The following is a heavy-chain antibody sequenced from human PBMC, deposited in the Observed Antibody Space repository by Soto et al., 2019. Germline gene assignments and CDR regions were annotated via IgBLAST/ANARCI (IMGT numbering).Heavy chain of an antibody. V-gene: IGHV4-34*01. CDR2: INHSGST. CDR1: GGSFSGYY. D-gene: IGHD3-3*01. Sequence: SETLSLTCAVYGGSFSGYYWSWIRQPPGKGLEWIGEINHSGSTNYNPSPKSRVTISVDTSKNQFSLKLSSVTAADTAVYYCARHPDFWSGYSQIPYWGQGAQVTVS. J-gene: IGHJ4*02. CDR3: ARHPDFWSGYSQIPY.